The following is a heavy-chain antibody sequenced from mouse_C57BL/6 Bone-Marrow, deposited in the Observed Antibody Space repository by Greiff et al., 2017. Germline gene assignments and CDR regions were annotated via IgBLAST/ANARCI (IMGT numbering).Heavy chain of an antibody. CDR2: INPNNGGT. Sequence: VQLQQSGPELVKPGASVKISCKASGYTFTDYYMNWVKQSHGKSLEWIGDINPNNGGTSYNQKFKGKATLTVDKSSSTAYMELRSLTSEDSAVYYCAPRGFYYGSSYEDYWGQGTTLTVSS. J-gene: IGHJ2*01. CDR1: GYTFTDYY. D-gene: IGHD1-1*01. V-gene: IGHV1-26*01. CDR3: APRGFYYGSSYEDY.